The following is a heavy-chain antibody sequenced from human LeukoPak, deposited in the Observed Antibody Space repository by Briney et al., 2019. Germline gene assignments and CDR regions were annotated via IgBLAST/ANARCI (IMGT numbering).Heavy chain of an antibody. J-gene: IGHJ4*02. CDR1: GGSISSYY. CDR2: IYYSGST. V-gene: IGHV4-59*12. Sequence: PSETLSLTCTVSGGSISSYYWSWIRQPPGKGLERIGYIYYSGSTNYNPSLKSRVTISVDTSKNQFSLKLSSVTAADTAVYYCARFTTVTTSEVRYFDYWGQGTLVTVSS. CDR3: ARFTTVTTSEVRYFDY. D-gene: IGHD4-17*01.